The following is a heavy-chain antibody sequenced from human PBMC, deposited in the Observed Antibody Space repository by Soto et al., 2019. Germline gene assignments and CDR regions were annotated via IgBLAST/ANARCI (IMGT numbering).Heavy chain of an antibody. CDR1: GCSISRYY. CDR2: MYNTGST. D-gene: IGHD2-21*02. CDR3: GRDLWGYCGTDCYPLDV. V-gene: IGHV4-59*01. Sequence: TSETLSLTCPVSGCSISRYYWSWIRQPPGKGLEWIGYMYNTGSTVYNPSFKSRVTISVDTSKNQFSLKLNSVTAADTAVYYCGRDLWGYCGTDCYPLDVWGQGTTVTVSS. J-gene: IGHJ6*02.